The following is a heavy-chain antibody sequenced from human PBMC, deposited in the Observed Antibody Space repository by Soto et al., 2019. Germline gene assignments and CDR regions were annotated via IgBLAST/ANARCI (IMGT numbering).Heavy chain of an antibody. CDR3: ARPMKAAADPYYYYYGMDV. CDR2: IDPSDSYT. D-gene: IGHD6-13*01. CDR1: GYSFTSYW. Sequence: GESLKISCKGSGYSFTSYWISLVRQMPGKGLEWMGRIDPSDSYTNYSPSFQGHVTISADKSISTAYLQWSSLKASDTAMYYCARPMKAAADPYYYYYGMDVWGQGTKVTVSS. J-gene: IGHJ6*02. V-gene: IGHV5-10-1*01.